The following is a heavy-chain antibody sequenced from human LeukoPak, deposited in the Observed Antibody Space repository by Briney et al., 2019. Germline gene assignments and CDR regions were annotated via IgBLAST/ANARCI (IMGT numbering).Heavy chain of an antibody. J-gene: IGHJ4*02. V-gene: IGHV3-30*04. D-gene: IGHD6-13*01. CDR2: ISYDGSNK. CDR3: ARDGLQQLDY. Sequence: GGSLRLSCAASGFTFSSYAMHWVRQAPGKGLEWVAVISYDGSNKYYADSVKGRFTISRDNSKNTLYLQMNSLRAEDTAVYYCARDGLQQLDYWGQGTLVTVSS. CDR1: GFTFSSYA.